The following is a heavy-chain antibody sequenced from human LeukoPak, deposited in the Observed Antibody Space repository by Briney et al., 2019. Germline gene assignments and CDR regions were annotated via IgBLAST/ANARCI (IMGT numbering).Heavy chain of an antibody. V-gene: IGHV1-2*02. J-gene: IGHJ4*02. CDR1: GYTFSDYY. CDR2: INPNSGGT. D-gene: IGHD3-16*02. CDR3: ARLNNPSKYRYLLGRIYYFAY. Sequence: GASVTVSCKASGYTFSDYYIHWVRQAPGQGLEWMGCINPNSGGTNYAQKFQGRVTMTRDTSISTAYMELSRLRSDDTAVYYCARLNNPSKYRYLLGRIYYFAYWGQGTLVTVSS.